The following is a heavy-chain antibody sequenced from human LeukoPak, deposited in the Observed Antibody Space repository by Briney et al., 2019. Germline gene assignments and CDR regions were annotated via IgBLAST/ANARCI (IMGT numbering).Heavy chain of an antibody. Sequence: GTSVKVSCKASGFTLTSSAMQWVRQARGQRLEWIGWIVVGSGNTNYAQKFQERVTITRDMSTSTAYMELSSLRSEDTAVYYCAASAYGGNSEDYWGQGTLVTVSS. CDR2: IVVGSGNT. J-gene: IGHJ4*02. V-gene: IGHV1-58*02. CDR1: GFTLTSSA. CDR3: AASAYGGNSEDY. D-gene: IGHD4-23*01.